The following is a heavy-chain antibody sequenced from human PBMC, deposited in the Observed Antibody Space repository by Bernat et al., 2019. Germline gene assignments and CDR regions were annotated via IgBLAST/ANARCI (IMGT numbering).Heavy chain of an antibody. CDR2: IRSKGVGGAS. J-gene: IGHJ4*02. CDR3: TTEGTIMESSGFDY. V-gene: IGHV3-15*07. CDR1: GLTFTSAW. Sequence: EVQLVESGGDLVKPGGSLRLSCVASGLTFTSAWMNWVRQAPGKGLEWVGRIRSKGVGGASEYAAPVKGRFTISRDDSKNTLYLQMNSLKTEDTAVYFCTTEGTIMESSGFDYWGQGTQVTVSS. D-gene: IGHD1-7*01.